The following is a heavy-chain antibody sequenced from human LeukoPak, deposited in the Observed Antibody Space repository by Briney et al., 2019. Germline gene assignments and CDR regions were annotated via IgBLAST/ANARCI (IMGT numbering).Heavy chain of an antibody. Sequence: GESLQISCNGSGYTFTNYWIGWVRQLPGKGLEWMGILYPGDSDARYSPPFQGQVTISADKSISTSYLQWSSLKASDSAIYYCARQSPAGSGGYYYYMDVWAKGTTVTVS. CDR1: GYTFTNYW. V-gene: IGHV5-51*01. CDR2: LYPGDSDA. J-gene: IGHJ6*03. CDR3: ARQSPAGSGGYYYYMDV. D-gene: IGHD3-10*01.